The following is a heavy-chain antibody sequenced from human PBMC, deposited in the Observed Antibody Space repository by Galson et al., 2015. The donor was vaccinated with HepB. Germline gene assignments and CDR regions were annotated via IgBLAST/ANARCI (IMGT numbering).Heavy chain of an antibody. CDR1: GGTFSSYT. D-gene: IGHD6-19*01. CDR2: IIPILGIA. V-gene: IGHV1-69*02. CDR3: ATGIRIAVARATDDY. Sequence: SVKVSCKASGGTFSSYTISWVRQAPGQGLEWMGRIIPILGIANYAQKFQGRVTITADKSTSTAYMELSSLRSEDTAVYYCATGIRIAVARATDDYWGQGTLVTVSS. J-gene: IGHJ4*02.